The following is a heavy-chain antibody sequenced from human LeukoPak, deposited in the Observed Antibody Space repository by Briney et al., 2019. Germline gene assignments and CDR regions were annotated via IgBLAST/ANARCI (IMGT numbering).Heavy chain of an antibody. V-gene: IGHV1-69*01. Sequence: VASVKVSCKASGGTFSSYAISWVRQAPGQGLEWMGGIIPIFGTAIYAQKFQGRVTITADESTSTAYMELSSLRSEDTAVYYCASEGFGESPYYWGQGTLVTVSS. CDR2: IIPIFGTA. J-gene: IGHJ4*02. CDR3: ASEGFGESPYY. D-gene: IGHD3-10*01. CDR1: GGTFSSYA.